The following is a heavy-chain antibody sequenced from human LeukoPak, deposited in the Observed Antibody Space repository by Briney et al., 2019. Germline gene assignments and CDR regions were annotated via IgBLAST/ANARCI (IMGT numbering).Heavy chain of an antibody. CDR3: ASFSYYDSSGYSPFDY. D-gene: IGHD3-22*01. CDR2: IYYSGST. J-gene: IGHJ4*02. Sequence: SETLSLTCTVSGGSISSYYWSWIRQPPGKGLEWIGYIYYSGSTNYNPSLKSRVTISVDTSKNQFSLKLSSVTAADTAVYYCASFSYYDSSGYSPFDYWGQGTLVTVSS. V-gene: IGHV4-59*01. CDR1: GGSISSYY.